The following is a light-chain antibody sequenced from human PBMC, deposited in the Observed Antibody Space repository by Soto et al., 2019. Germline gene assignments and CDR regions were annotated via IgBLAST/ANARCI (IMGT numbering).Light chain of an antibody. Sequence: DIQMTQSPSTLSASIGDGVTITCRASQSVRSWLAWYQQKPGRAPKFLIYDASSLESGVPDRFSGSGSGTDFTLTISTLEPEDFAVYYCEQYGSSPRTFGQGTKVDIK. CDR3: EQYGSSPRT. J-gene: IGKJ1*01. CDR2: DAS. CDR1: QSVRSW. V-gene: IGKV1-5*01.